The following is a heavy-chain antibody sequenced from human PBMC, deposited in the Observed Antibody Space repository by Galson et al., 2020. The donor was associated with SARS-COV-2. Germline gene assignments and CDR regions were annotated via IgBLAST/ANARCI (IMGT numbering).Heavy chain of an antibody. CDR3: ARDDGEHSSANYYYYGMDV. Sequence: GGSLRLSCAASGFTFSSYAMHWVRQAPGKGLEYVSAISSNGGSTYYANSVKGRFTISRDNSKNTLYLQMGSLRAEDMAVYYCARDDGEHSSANYYYYGMDVWGQGTTVTVSS. V-gene: IGHV3-64*01. CDR2: ISSNGGST. D-gene: IGHD4-17*01. CDR1: GFTFSSYA. J-gene: IGHJ6*02.